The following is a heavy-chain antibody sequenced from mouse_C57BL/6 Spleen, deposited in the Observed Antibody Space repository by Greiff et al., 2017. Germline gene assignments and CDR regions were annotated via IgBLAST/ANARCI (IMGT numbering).Heavy chain of an antibody. CDR1: GYTFTSYG. CDR3: AARRGDITTVPWFAY. D-gene: IGHD1-1*01. CDR2: IYPRSGNT. J-gene: IGHJ3*01. V-gene: IGHV1-81*01. Sequence: QVQLQQSGAELARPGASVKLSCKASGYTFTSYGISWVKQRTGQGLEWIGEIYPRSGNTYYNEKFKGKATLTADKSSSTAYMQLRSLTSEDSAVYFCAARRGDITTVPWFAYWGQGTLVTVSA.